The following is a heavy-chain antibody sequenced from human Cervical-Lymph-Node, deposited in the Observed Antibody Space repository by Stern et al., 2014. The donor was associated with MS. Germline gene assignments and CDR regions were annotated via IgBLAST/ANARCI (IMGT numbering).Heavy chain of an antibody. V-gene: IGHV3-74*01. Sequence: EVQLVESGGGLVQPGGSLRLSCATSGFTFSSYWMHWVRQAPGKGLEWVSRLNSDGTTTVYAYSVKGRFTISRDNAKNTVYLQMNSLTAEDTALYYCARGYCSGGSCYLFDYWGQGTLVTVSS. CDR1: GFTFSSYW. D-gene: IGHD2-15*01. J-gene: IGHJ4*02. CDR2: LNSDGTTT. CDR3: ARGYCSGGSCYLFDY.